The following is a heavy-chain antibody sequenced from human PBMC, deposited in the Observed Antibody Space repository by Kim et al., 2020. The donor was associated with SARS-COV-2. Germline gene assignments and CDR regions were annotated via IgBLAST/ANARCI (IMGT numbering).Heavy chain of an antibody. Sequence: SETLSLTCTVSGGSISSSSYYWGWIRQPPGKGLEWIGSIYYSGSTYYNPSLKSRVTISVDTSKNQFSLKLSSVTAADTAVYYYARTRSSSWYQLTDYSYGMDVWGQGTTVTVSS. CDR3: ARTRSSSWYQLTDYSYGMDV. CDR2: IYYSGST. J-gene: IGHJ6*02. V-gene: IGHV4-39*01. D-gene: IGHD6-13*01. CDR1: GGSISSSSYY.